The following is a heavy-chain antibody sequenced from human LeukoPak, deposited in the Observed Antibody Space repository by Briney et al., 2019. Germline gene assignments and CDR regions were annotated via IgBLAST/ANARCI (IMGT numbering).Heavy chain of an antibody. CDR3: ARELGYAVTSLDY. D-gene: IGHD4-17*01. CDR1: GGSISSGSYY. J-gene: IGHJ4*02. CDR2: IYTSGST. V-gene: IGHV4-61*02. Sequence: SQTLSLTCTVSGGSISSGSYYWSWIRQPAGKGPEWIGRIYTSGSTHYNPSLKSRVTISVDTSKNQFSLKLSSVTAADTAVYYCARELGYAVTSLDYWGQGTLVTVSS.